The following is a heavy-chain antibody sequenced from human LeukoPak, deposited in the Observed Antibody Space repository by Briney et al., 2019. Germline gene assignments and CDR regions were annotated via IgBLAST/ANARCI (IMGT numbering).Heavy chain of an antibody. CDR2: IYYSGST. D-gene: IGHD3-10*01. CDR3: ARGSRAYGSGSYFLNAFDI. CDR1: SGSISSSSYY. Sequence: SETLSSTCTVSSGSISSSSYYWGWIRQPPGKGLGWIGSIYYSGSTYYNPSLKSRVTISVDTSKNQFSLKLSSVTAADTAVYYCARGSRAYGSGSYFLNAFDIWGQGTMVTVSS. J-gene: IGHJ3*02. V-gene: IGHV4-39*07.